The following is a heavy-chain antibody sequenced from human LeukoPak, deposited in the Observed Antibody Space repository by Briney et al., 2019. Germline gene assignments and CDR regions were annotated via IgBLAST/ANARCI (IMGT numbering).Heavy chain of an antibody. CDR3: ARRITMIVVAHDAFDI. CDR1: GFTFSSYG. J-gene: IGHJ3*02. D-gene: IGHD3-22*01. V-gene: IGHV3-30*03. Sequence: GGSLRLSCAASGFTFSSYGMHWVRQAPGKGLEWVAVISYDGSNKYYADSVKGRFTVSRDNSKNTLYLQMNSLRAEDTAVYYCARRITMIVVAHDAFDIWGQGTMVTVSS. CDR2: ISYDGSNK.